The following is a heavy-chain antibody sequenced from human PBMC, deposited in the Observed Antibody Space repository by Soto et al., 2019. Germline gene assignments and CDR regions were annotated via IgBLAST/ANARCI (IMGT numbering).Heavy chain of an antibody. CDR1: GGTFSSYR. Sequence: SVKVSCKASGGTFSSYRINWVRQAPGQGLEWVGGIVPIYRTADYAQKLQGRVTITADESARTSYMELRSLKSQDTAVYYCVIDSGTKLSSRWGQGTLVTVSS. CDR3: VIDSGTKLSSR. V-gene: IGHV1-69*13. D-gene: IGHD6-13*01. CDR2: IVPIYRTA. J-gene: IGHJ4*02.